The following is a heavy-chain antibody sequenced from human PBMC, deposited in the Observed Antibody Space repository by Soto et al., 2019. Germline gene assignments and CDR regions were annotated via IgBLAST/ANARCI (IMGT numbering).Heavy chain of an antibody. V-gene: IGHV4-59*01. CDR3: ARRIKRWLRSDAFDI. D-gene: IGHD6-19*01. J-gene: IGHJ3*02. CDR1: GGSISGYY. Sequence: SETLSLTCTVSGGSISGYYWSWIRQPPGKGLEWIGYIYYSGSTNYNPSLKSRVTISVDTSKNQFSLKLSSVTAADTAVYYCARRIKRWLRSDAFDIWGQGTMVTVS. CDR2: IYYSGST.